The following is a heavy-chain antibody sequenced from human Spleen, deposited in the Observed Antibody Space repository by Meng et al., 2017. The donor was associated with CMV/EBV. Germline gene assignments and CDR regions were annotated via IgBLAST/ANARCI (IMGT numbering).Heavy chain of an antibody. D-gene: IGHD1-1*01. CDR2: ISYDGSNK. V-gene: IGHV3-30-3*01. CDR1: GFTFSSYA. CDR3: ARARYNWNEPIDY. Sequence: GESLKISCAASGFTFSSYAMHWVRQAPGKGLEWVAVISYDGSNKYYADSVKGRFTISRDNSKNTLYLQMNSLRAEDTAVYYCARARYNWNEPIDYWGQGTLVTVSS. J-gene: IGHJ4*02.